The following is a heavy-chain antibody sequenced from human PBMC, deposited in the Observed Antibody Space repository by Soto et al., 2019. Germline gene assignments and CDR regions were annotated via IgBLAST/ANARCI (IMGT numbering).Heavy chain of an antibody. CDR2: ISGSGGST. Sequence: GGSLRLSCAASGFTFSSYAMSWVRQAPGKGLEWVSAISGSGGSTYYADSVKGRFTISRDNSKNTLYLQMNSLRAEDTAVYYCAKPTYYYDSSGLNYFDYWGQGTLVTVSS. CDR1: GFTFSSYA. V-gene: IGHV3-23*01. D-gene: IGHD3-22*01. CDR3: AKPTYYYDSSGLNYFDY. J-gene: IGHJ4*02.